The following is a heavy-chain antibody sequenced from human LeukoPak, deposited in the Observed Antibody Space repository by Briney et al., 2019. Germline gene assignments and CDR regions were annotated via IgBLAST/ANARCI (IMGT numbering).Heavy chain of an antibody. CDR2: ISSSSSYI. J-gene: IGHJ4*02. Sequence: GGSLRLSCAASGFTFSSYAMNWVRQAPGKGLEWVSSISSSSSYIYCADSVKGRFTISRDNAKNSLYLQMNSLRAEDTAVYYCAKNIGGFDYWGQGTLVTVSS. D-gene: IGHD4-23*01. CDR3: AKNIGGFDY. V-gene: IGHV3-21*01. CDR1: GFTFSSYA.